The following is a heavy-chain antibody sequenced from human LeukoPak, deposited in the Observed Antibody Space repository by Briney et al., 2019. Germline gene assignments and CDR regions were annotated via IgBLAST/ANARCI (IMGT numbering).Heavy chain of an antibody. J-gene: IGHJ4*02. CDR2: IKPDGSDK. Sequence: GGSLRLSCAASGFTFSSYWMSWVRQAPGKGLEWVANIKPDGSDKYSVDSVRGRFTISRDNAKNTLYLQMNSLRAEDTAVYYCGRGDGWVLDYWGQGTLVTVSS. D-gene: IGHD5-24*01. CDR1: GFTFSSYW. V-gene: IGHV3-7*01. CDR3: GRGDGWVLDY.